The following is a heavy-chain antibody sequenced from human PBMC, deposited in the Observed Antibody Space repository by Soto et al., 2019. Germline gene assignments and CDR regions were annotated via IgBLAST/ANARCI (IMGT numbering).Heavy chain of an antibody. CDR3: AAELGFGKLSVV. J-gene: IGHJ6*02. CDR2: IIPLFGTT. V-gene: IGHV1-69*01. CDR1: GDTFKNCV. D-gene: IGHD3-10*01. Sequence: QVQVVQSGVEVRRPGSSVKVSCKASGDTFKNCVISWVRQAPGQGLEWMGGIIPLFGTTDFAQRVQGRITITTDESTTTAYIELSRLRSEYTATYYCAAELGFGKLSVVWGQGPTVIVSS.